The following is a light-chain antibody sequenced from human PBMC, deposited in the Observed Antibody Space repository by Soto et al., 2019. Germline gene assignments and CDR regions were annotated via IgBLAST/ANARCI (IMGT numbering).Light chain of an antibody. V-gene: IGKV3D-20*02. CDR1: QSVYNNY. J-gene: IGKJ4*01. Sequence: EIVLTQSPGTLSLSPGERATLSCRASQSVYNNYLAWYQHKPGQAPRLLIYAASSRATGIPDRFSGSGSGTDFTLTISRLEPEDFAVYYCQQRIEWPLTFGGGTKVDIK. CDR2: AAS. CDR3: QQRIEWPLT.